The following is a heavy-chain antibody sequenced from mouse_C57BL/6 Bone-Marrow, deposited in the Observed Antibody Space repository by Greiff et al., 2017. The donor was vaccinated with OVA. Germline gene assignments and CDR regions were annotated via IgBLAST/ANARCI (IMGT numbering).Heavy chain of an antibody. Sequence: QVQLQQPGAELVKPGASVKMSCKASGYTFTSYWITWVKQRPGHGLEWIGDLYPGSGRTNYNEKFKSKATLTVDTSSSTADMQLSSLTSEDSAVYYCARSGITTVEGDFAMDYWGQGTSVTVSS. D-gene: IGHD1-1*01. CDR1: GYTFTSYW. J-gene: IGHJ4*01. CDR3: ARSGITTVEGDFAMDY. CDR2: LYPGSGRT. V-gene: IGHV1-55*01.